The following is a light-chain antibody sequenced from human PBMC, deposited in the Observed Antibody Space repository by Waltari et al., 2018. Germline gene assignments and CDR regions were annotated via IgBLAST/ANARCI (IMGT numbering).Light chain of an antibody. J-gene: IGLJ1*01. CDR2: DVS. V-gene: IGLV2-14*03. CDR1: SSDVGGYNS. CDR3: SSYTSNSTRV. Sequence: QSALTQPASVSGSPGQSTTISCTGTSSDVGGYNSVSWYQQHPVKAPKLIIYDVSNRPSGVSNRFSGSKSGNTASLTISGLQAEDEADYYCSSYTSNSTRVFGTGTKVTVL.